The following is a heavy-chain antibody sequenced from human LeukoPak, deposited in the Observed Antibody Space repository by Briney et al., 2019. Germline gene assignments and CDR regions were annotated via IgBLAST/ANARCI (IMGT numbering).Heavy chain of an antibody. CDR1: GFTFSDYW. CDR2: ISGSGGST. V-gene: IGHV3-23*01. Sequence: GGSLRLSCTASGFTFSDYWMTWVRQAPGKGLEWVSAISGSGGSTYYADSVKGRFTISRDNSKNTLYLQMNSLRAEDTAVYYCASPFNDIDAFDIWGQGTMVTVSS. D-gene: IGHD2/OR15-2a*01. J-gene: IGHJ3*02. CDR3: ASPFNDIDAFDI.